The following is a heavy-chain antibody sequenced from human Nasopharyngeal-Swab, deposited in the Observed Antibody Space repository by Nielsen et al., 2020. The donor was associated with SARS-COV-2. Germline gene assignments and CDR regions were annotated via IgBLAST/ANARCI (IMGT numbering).Heavy chain of an antibody. Sequence: GESLKISCAVSGFSLSNYGMHWVRQAPGKGLEWVTIISHDGRFESYADSVKGRFTISRDTSKNTLSLQMSSLRTEDTAVYYCARWNEEGARGYKGMDVWGQGTTVTVS. D-gene: IGHD1-1*01. V-gene: IGHV3-30*03. CDR2: ISHDGRFE. CDR1: GFSLSNYG. J-gene: IGHJ6*02. CDR3: ARWNEEGARGYKGMDV.